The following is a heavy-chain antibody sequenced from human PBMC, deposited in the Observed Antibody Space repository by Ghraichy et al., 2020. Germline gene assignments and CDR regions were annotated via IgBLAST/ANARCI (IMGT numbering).Heavy chain of an antibody. Sequence: GGSLRLSCAASGFTVGTHYMSWVRQAPGKGLEWVSIIYGGDITHFADSVNGRFTVSRDDSKNTLILQMDSLRVEDTAVYYCAREGPYCTLSSCYQRGFDYWGQGTPVTVSS. CDR3: AREGPYCTLSSCYQRGFDY. J-gene: IGHJ4*02. CDR1: GFTVGTHY. CDR2: IYGGDIT. V-gene: IGHV3-66*01. D-gene: IGHD2-2*01.